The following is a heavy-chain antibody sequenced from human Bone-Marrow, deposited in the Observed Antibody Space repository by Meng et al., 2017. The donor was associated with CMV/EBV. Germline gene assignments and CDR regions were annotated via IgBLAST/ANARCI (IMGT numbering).Heavy chain of an antibody. D-gene: IGHD6-19*01. Sequence: VKVSCKASGYTFTSYAISWVRQAPGQGLEWMGGIIPILGIANYAQKFQGRVTITADKSTSTAYMELSSLRSEDTAVYYCARASVGSGWYYFDYWGQGTLVTVSS. J-gene: IGHJ4*02. CDR1: GYTFTSYA. CDR2: IIPILGIA. CDR3: ARASVGSGWYYFDY. V-gene: IGHV1-69*10.